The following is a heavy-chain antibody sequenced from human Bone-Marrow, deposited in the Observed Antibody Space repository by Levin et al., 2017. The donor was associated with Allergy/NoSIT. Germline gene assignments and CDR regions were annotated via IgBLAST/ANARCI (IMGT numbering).Heavy chain of an antibody. Sequence: GESLKISCAASGFTFSSYAMSWVRQAPGKGLEWVSAFSGSGGSTYYADSVKGRFTISRDNSKNTLYLQMNSLRAEDTAVYYCAKGLRGLGGSGTQLHSGWGQGTLVTVSS. CDR1: GFTFSSYA. V-gene: IGHV3-23*01. J-gene: IGHJ4*02. CDR2: FSGSGGST. D-gene: IGHD3-10*01. CDR3: AKGLRGLGGSGTQLHSG.